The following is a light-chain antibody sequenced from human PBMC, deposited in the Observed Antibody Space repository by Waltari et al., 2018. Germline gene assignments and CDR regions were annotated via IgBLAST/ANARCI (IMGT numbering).Light chain of an antibody. Sequence: QSALTQPASVSGSPGQSITISCTGTSSDVGGYNSVSWYQPHPGRAPNLKIYDVVNRPSGVSTRFSGSKAGNTASLTISGLQGEDEAVYYCSSFTTKRTLVFGGGTKLTVL. CDR1: SSDVGGYNS. CDR2: DVV. J-gene: IGLJ3*02. V-gene: IGLV2-14*03. CDR3: SSFTTKRTLV.